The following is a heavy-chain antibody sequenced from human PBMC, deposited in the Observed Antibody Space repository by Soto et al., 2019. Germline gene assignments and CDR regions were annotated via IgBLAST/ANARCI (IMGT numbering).Heavy chain of an antibody. CDR2: IWDDGSNK. V-gene: IGHV3-33*01. D-gene: IGHD3-16*01. J-gene: IGHJ4*02. CDR3: ARDYQRGSPVDYFDY. CDR1: GFTFSSYG. Sequence: QVQLVESGGGVVQPGRSLRLPCAASGFTFSSYGMHGVPQSPAKGPEWVAVIWDDGSNKYYADSVKGRFTISRDNSKNKLYLQMNSLRAEDTAVYYCARDYQRGSPVDYFDYWGQGTLVTVSS.